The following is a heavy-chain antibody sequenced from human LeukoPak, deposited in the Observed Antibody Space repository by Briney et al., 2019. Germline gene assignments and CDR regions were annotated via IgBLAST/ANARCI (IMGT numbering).Heavy chain of an antibody. V-gene: IGHV3-48*03. CDR3: ARELGRSGFDP. Sequence: GGSLRLSCAASGFTFSSYEMNWVRQAPGKGLEWVSYISSSGSTKDYADSVKGRFTISRDNAKNSLYLQMNSLRAEDTGVYYCARELGRSGFDPWGQGTLVTVSS. CDR2: ISSSGSTK. J-gene: IGHJ5*02. CDR1: GFTFSSYE. D-gene: IGHD6-19*01.